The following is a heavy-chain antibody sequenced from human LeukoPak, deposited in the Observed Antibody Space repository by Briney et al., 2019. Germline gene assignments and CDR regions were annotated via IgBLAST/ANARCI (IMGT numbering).Heavy chain of an antibody. CDR2: ISGSGTSA. CDR3: ARDLGGWYFDY. Sequence: GGSLRLSCAASGFTFSSYAMTWVRQAPGEGLQWVSGISGSGTSAYYADSVKGRFTISRDNAKNSLYLQMNSLRAEDTAVYYCARDLGGWYFDYWGQGTLVTVSS. D-gene: IGHD2-15*01. CDR1: GFTFSSYA. J-gene: IGHJ4*02. V-gene: IGHV3-23*01.